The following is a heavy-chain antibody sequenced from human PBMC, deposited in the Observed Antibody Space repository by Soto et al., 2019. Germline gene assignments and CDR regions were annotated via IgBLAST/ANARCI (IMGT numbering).Heavy chain of an antibody. V-gene: IGHV1-8*01. J-gene: IGHJ6*03. CDR3: ARGWGTVTTYYYYYMEV. D-gene: IGHD4-17*01. Sequence: ASVKVSCKASGYTFTSYDINWVRQATGQGLEWMGWMNPNSGNTGYAQKFQGRVTMTRNTSISTAYMELSSLRSEDTAVYYCARGWGTVTTYYYYYMEVWGKGTTVTVSS. CDR2: MNPNSGNT. CDR1: GYTFTSYD.